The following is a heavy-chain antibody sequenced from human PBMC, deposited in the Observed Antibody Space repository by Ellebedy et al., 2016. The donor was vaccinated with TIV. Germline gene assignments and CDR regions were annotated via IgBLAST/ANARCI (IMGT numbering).Heavy chain of an antibody. CDR3: ARDGIERCSGGTCLSGDFDY. J-gene: IGHJ4*02. CDR2: INAGNGNT. D-gene: IGHD2-15*01. CDR1: GYTFTSYA. Sequence: ASVKVSCKASGYTFTSYAMHWVRQAPGQRLEWMGWINAGNGNTKYSQKFQGRVTITRDTSASTAYMELSSLRSEVTAGYYCARDGIERCSGGTCLSGDFDYWGQGTLVTVSP. V-gene: IGHV1-3*01.